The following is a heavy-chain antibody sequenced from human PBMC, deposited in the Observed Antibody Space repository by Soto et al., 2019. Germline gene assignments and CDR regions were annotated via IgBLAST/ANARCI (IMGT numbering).Heavy chain of an antibody. V-gene: IGHV1-18*01. CDR3: VRDPDGHIDFDY. J-gene: IGHJ4*02. CDR1: GYTFTSYG. Sequence: ASVKVSCKASGYTFTSYGISWVRQAPGQGLEWMSWISAYNGDTNYAQKVQGRVTMTTDTSTSTAFMELRSLRFDETAVYYCVRDPDGHIDFDYWGQGTLVTVSS. CDR2: ISAYNGDT.